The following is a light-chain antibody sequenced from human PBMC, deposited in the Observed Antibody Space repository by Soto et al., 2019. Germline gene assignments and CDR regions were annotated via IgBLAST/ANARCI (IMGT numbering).Light chain of an antibody. CDR3: SSYAGSNNFVV. CDR1: GSDVGAYNY. Sequence: QSVLTQPPSASGSPGQSVAISCTGTGSDVGAYNYVSWYQQHPGKAPKLMIFDVGKRPSGVPDRFSGSKSGNTASLTVSGLQAEDEADYYCSSYAGSNNFVVFGGGTKVTVL. CDR2: DVG. J-gene: IGLJ2*01. V-gene: IGLV2-8*01.